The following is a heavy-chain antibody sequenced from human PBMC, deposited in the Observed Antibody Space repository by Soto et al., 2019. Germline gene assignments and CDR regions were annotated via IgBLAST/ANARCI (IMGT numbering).Heavy chain of an antibody. CDR2: IYHSGTT. V-gene: IGHV4-38-2*01. CDR3: SRTDNFVYYPYM. D-gene: IGHD3-10*01. CDR1: GGSIISNSW. J-gene: IGHJ6*03. Sequence: PWETVSLTCAVSGGSIISNSWWACIRQSPGEGLVWIGSIYHSGTTYYNPSLESRVIISVDTSESRFALRLTSVTAADSAGYYFSRTDNFVYYPYM.